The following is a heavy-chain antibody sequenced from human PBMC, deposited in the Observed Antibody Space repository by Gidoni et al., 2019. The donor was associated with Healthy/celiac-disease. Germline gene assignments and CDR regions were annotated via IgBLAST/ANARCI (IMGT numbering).Heavy chain of an antibody. CDR1: GFTFSSYA. Sequence: EVQLVESGGGLVQPGGSLRLSCAASGFTFSSYAMHWVRQAPGKGLEYVSAISSNGCSTYYANSVKGRFTISRDNSKNTLYLQMGSLRAEDMAVYYCARGGGTHIAVAGTFDYWGQGTLVTVSS. V-gene: IGHV3-64*01. D-gene: IGHD6-19*01. CDR2: ISSNGCST. CDR3: ARGGGTHIAVAGTFDY. J-gene: IGHJ4*02.